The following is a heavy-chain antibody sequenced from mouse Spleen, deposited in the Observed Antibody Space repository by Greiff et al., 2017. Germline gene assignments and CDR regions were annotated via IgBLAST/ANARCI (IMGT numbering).Heavy chain of an antibody. J-gene: IGHJ1*01. D-gene: IGHD4-1*01. CDR1: GFSLTSYG. CDR3: ARKTGTGLYWYFDV. CDR2: IWSGGST. Sequence: VKLMESGPGLVQPSQSLSITCTVSGFSLTSYGVHWVRQSPGKGLEWLGVIWSGGSTDYNAAFISRLSISKDNSKSQVFFKMNSLQADDTAIYYCARKTGTGLYWYFDVWGAGTTVTVSS. V-gene: IGHV2-2*01.